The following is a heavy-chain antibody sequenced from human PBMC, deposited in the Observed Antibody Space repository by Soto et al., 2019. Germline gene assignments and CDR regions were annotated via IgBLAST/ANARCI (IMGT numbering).Heavy chain of an antibody. D-gene: IGHD4-17*01. CDR1: GGSFSSTAYS. V-gene: IGHV4-39*01. CDR2: MCSSGNT. CDR3: TRHFQTTSGDYYFGMDV. Sequence: SETLSLTCTVSGGSFSSTAYSWGWIRQPPGKGLEWIGSMCSSGNTYYNPSLKRRVTISVDTSKNQFSLKLTSVTAADTAVYYCTRHFQTTSGDYYFGMDVWGRGTTVTVSS. J-gene: IGHJ6*02.